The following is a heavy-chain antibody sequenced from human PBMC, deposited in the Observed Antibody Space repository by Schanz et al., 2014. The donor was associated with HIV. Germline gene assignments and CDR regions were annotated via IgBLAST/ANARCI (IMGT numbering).Heavy chain of an antibody. V-gene: IGHV1-69*01. CDR1: GGRFSSYA. CDR3: ASDPPQNGYNALDY. Sequence: QVQLVQSGAAVKKPGSSVKVFCESSGGRFSSYAINWVRQAPAQGLEWMGGIVPIFGTPNYAQNFQGRVTFTADESASTAYMELSGLTSGDTAVYYCASDPPQNGYNALDYWGQGTLVTVSS. CDR2: IVPIFGTP. J-gene: IGHJ4*02. D-gene: IGHD5-12*01.